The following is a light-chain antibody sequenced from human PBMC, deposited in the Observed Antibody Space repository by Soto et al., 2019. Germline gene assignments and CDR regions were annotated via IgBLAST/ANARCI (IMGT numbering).Light chain of an antibody. J-gene: IGLJ3*02. CDR2: LNSDGSH. V-gene: IGLV4-69*01. CDR3: QTWVTGPPWV. Sequence: QLVLTKSPSASASLGASVKLTCTLSSGHSTYAIAWHQQQPEKGPRYLMKLNSDGSHSKGDGIPDRFSGSSSGAERYLTISSLQSEDEADYYCQTWVTGPPWVFGGGTKLTVL. CDR1: SGHSTYA.